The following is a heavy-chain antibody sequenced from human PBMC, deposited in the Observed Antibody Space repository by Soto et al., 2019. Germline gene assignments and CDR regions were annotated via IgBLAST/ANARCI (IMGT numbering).Heavy chain of an antibody. D-gene: IGHD3-22*01. V-gene: IGHV1-2*04. CDR3: ARGGGYYESGGYVTRSGGMDV. CDR2: INPNSGGT. Sequence: QVQLVQSGAEVKKPGASVKVSCKASGYTFTGYYMHWVRQAPGQGLEWMGWINPNSGGTNYAQKFQGWVTMTRVTSIRTEYLGLSRLSSDAKAVYYSARGGGYYESGGYVTRSGGMDVGGQGTTVTVSS. J-gene: IGHJ6*02. CDR1: GYTFTGYY.